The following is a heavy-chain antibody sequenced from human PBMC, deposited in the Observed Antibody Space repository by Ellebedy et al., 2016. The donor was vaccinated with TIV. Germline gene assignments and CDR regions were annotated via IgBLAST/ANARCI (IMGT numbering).Heavy chain of an antibody. J-gene: IGHJ4*02. CDR1: GGSIRNYY. Sequence: MPSETLSLTCTVSGGSIRNYYCTRIRQPPGKGLEWIGHMFYSGSSNYNPSLKRRVTMSIDTSKNQFSLKMSSVTAADTAVYYCAASKSANSDYWGQGTLVSVSS. D-gene: IGHD5-18*01. CDR2: MFYSGSS. V-gene: IGHV4-59*01. CDR3: AASKSANSDY.